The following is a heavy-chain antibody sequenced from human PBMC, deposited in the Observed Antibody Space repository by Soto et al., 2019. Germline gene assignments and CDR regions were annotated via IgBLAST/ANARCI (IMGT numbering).Heavy chain of an antibody. D-gene: IGHD6-19*01. CDR2: ISAYNGNT. CDR3: ARGEVGIAVAGFEDPFDY. CDR1: GYTFTSYG. Sequence: QVQLVQCGAEVKKPGASVKVSCKASGYTFTSYGISWVRQAPGQGLEWMGWISAYNGNTNYAQKLQGRVTMTTDTSTSTAYMELRSLRSDDTAVYYCARGEVGIAVAGFEDPFDYWGQGTLVTVSS. V-gene: IGHV1-18*01. J-gene: IGHJ4*02.